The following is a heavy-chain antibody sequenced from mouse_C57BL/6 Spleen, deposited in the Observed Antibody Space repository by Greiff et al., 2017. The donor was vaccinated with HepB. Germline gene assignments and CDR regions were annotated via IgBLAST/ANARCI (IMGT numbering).Heavy chain of an antibody. CDR1: GFSLTSYG. CDR3: ARKGAYYGSSLYYFDY. CDR2: IWSGGST. V-gene: IGHV2-2*01. Sequence: VKLMESGPGLVQPSQSLSITCTVSGFSLTSYGVHWVRQSPGKGLEWLGVIWSGGSTDYNAAFISRLSISKDNSKSQVFFKMNSLQADDTAIYYCARKGAYYGSSLYYFDYWGQGTTLTVSS. J-gene: IGHJ2*01. D-gene: IGHD1-1*01.